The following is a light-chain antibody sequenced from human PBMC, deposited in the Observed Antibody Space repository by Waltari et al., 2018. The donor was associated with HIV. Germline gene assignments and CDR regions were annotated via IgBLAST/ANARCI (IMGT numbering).Light chain of an antibody. CDR1: NIAATKS. V-gene: IGLV3-21*02. CDR3: QVWDGRGDPVI. Sequence: SYVLTQPPSVSAAPGQTARITCGGNNIAATKSVHWYRLNPGQAPVVVIYDDRDRPSGIPDRFSGSSSGDTATLTISRAEAGDEADYYCQVWDGRGDPVIFGGGTKLAVV. J-gene: IGLJ2*01. CDR2: DDR.